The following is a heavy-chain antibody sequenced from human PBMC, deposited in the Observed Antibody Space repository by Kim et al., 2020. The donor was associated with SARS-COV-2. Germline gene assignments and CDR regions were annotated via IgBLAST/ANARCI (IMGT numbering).Heavy chain of an antibody. V-gene: IGHV3-30*18. D-gene: IGHD3-10*01. CDR2: ISYDGSNK. CDR1: GFTFSSYG. J-gene: IGHJ4*02. Sequence: GGSLRLSCAASGFTFSSYGMHWVRQAPGKGLEWVAVISYDGSNKYYADSVKGRFTISRDNSKNTLYLQMNSLRAEDTAVYYCAKDLADYYYGSGSYYGLDYWGQGTLVTVSS. CDR3: AKDLADYYYGSGSYYGLDY.